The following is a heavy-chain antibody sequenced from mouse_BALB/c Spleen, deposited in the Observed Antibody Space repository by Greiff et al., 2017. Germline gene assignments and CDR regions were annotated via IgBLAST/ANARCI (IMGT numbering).Heavy chain of an antibody. CDR1: GFTFSSYT. D-gene: IGHD4-1*01. CDR2: IINGGGST. V-gene: IGHV5-12-2*01. Sequence: EVQVEESGGGLVQPGGSLKLSCAASGFTFSSYTMSWVRQTPAKRLEGVAYIINGGGSTYYPDTVKGRFTISRDNAKNTLYLQMSSLKSEDTAMYYWARQGDWVFDYWGQGTTLTVSS. CDR3: ARQGDWVFDY. J-gene: IGHJ2*01.